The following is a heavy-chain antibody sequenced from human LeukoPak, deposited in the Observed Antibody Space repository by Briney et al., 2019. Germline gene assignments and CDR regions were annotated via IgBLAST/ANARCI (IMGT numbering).Heavy chain of an antibody. CDR3: ARDPDILYYFDY. Sequence: ASVKVSCKASGYTFTGYYMHWVRQAPGQGLDGVGWINPNSGGTNYAQKFQGRVTMTRDTSISTAYMELSRLRSDDTAVYYCARDPDILYYFDYWGQGTLVTVSS. D-gene: IGHD2-15*01. CDR2: INPNSGGT. J-gene: IGHJ4*02. CDR1: GYTFTGYY. V-gene: IGHV1-2*02.